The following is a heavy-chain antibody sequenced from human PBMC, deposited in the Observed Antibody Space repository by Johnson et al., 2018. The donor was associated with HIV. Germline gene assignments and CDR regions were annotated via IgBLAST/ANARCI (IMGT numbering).Heavy chain of an antibody. Sequence: QVQLVESGGGVVQPGRSLRLSCAASGFTFSSYAMHWVRQAPGKGLEWVAVISYDGSNKYYADSVKGRFTISRDISKNTLYLQMSNLRTEETAVYYWAKGEAQEGWIQLGSYAFDFWGRGTMVTVSS. CDR1: GFTFSSYA. CDR2: ISYDGSNK. D-gene: IGHD5-18*01. J-gene: IGHJ3*01. CDR3: AKGEAQEGWIQLGSYAFDF. V-gene: IGHV3-30-3*01.